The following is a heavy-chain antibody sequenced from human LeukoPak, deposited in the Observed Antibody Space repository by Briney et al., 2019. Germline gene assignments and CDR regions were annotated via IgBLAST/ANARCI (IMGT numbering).Heavy chain of an antibody. D-gene: IGHD6-13*01. Sequence: GGSLRLSCAASGFTLSRYWMSWVRQAPGKGLEWVANIKHDGSEKYYVDSVKGRFTISRDNAKNSLYLQMNSLRADDTAVYYCAKALPSSWYFFDYWGQGTLVTVSS. CDR3: AKALPSSWYFFDY. J-gene: IGHJ4*02. V-gene: IGHV3-7*02. CDR2: IKHDGSEK. CDR1: GFTLSRYW.